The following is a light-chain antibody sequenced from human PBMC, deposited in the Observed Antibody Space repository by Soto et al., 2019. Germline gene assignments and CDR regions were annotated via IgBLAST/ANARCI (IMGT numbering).Light chain of an antibody. J-gene: IGKJ1*01. CDR2: AAS. V-gene: IGKV1-39*01. CDR1: QTISSW. CDR3: QQSYHTSWT. Sequence: DIQMTQSPSTLSGSVGDRVTITCRASQTISSWLAWYQQKPGKAPKLLIYAASSMISGVPSRFSGSGSGTDFTLTITSLRPEDFATYYCQQSYHTSWTFGQGTKVDIK.